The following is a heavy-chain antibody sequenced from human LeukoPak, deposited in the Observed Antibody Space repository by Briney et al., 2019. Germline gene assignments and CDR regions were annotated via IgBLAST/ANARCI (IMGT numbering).Heavy chain of an antibody. D-gene: IGHD2-8*01. CDR3: VRGYNGFDS. J-gene: IGHJ4*02. CDR2: SRNRANGYTT. V-gene: IGHV3-72*01. Sequence: GGSLRLSCAASGFTFSDYFMAWVRQAPGRGLEWVARSRNRANGYTTEYPASVEDRFTISRDVSGNLLYLQMNSLKAEDTAVYYCVRGYNGFDSWGQGTLVTVSS. CDR1: GFTFSDYF.